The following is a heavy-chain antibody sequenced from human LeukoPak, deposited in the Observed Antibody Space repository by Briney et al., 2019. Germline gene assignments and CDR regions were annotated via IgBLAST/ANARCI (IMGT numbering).Heavy chain of an antibody. Sequence: GGTLRLSCAASGFSFRSHGMNWVRQAPGKGLEWVSGISPRGDITYYKDSVRGRFSISRDNFKNTVSLQLNSLRAEDTAMYYCAKDDDWGRFNHWGQGTLVTVSS. CDR2: ISPRGDIT. CDR1: GFSFRSHG. J-gene: IGHJ1*01. V-gene: IGHV3-23*01. CDR3: AKDDDWGRFNH. D-gene: IGHD3-16*01.